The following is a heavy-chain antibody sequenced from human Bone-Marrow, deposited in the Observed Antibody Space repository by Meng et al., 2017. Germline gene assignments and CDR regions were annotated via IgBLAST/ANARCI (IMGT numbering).Heavy chain of an antibody. CDR1: GFTVSSNY. D-gene: IGHD3-3*01. CDR2: IYSGGST. Sequence: GESLKISCAASGFTVSSNYMSWVRQAPGKGLEWVSVIYSGGSTYYADSVKGRFTISRDNSKNTLYLQMNSLSAEDTAVYYCASENTIFGASFDYWGQGTLVTVSS. CDR3: ASENTIFGASFDY. V-gene: IGHV3-66*02. J-gene: IGHJ4*02.